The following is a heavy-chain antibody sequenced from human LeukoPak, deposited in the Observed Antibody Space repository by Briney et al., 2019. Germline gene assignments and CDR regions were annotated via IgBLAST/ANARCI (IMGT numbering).Heavy chain of an antibody. Sequence: ASVKVSCKASGYTFTGYYMHWVRQAPGQGLGWMGWINPNSGGTNYAQKFQGRVTMTRDTSISTAYMELSRLRSDDTAVYYCARSTPSGLTPFFDSWGPGTLVTVSS. V-gene: IGHV1-2*02. CDR3: ARSTPSGLTPFFDS. J-gene: IGHJ4*02. CDR1: GYTFTGYY. CDR2: INPNSGGT. D-gene: IGHD3-9*01.